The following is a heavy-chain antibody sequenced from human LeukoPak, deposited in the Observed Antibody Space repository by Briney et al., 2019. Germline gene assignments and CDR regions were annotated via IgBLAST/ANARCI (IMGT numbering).Heavy chain of an antibody. J-gene: IGHJ4*02. V-gene: IGHV3-30*02. Sequence: GGSLRLSCAASGFTFSSYGMHWVRQGPGKGLQWVAFIRYDGSNKNYADSVKGRFTVSRDNSKNTLYMQLNSLRVEDTAVYYCAKGGAYSTFEFWGQGTLVTVSS. CDR2: IRYDGSNK. CDR3: AKGGAYSTFEF. D-gene: IGHD1-26*01. CDR1: GFTFSSYG.